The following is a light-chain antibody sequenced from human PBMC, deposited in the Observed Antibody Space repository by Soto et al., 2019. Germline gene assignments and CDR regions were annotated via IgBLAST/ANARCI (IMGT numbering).Light chain of an antibody. CDR3: AAWDDCLNGYV. V-gene: IGLV1-44*01. J-gene: IGLJ1*01. CDR2: ANN. Sequence: QSVLTQPPSASGTPGQRVTISCSGSSSNIGSNTVNWYQQLPGTAPKLLIHANNQRPSGVPDRFSGSKSGTSASLAISWLRSEEADYYCAAWDDCLNGYVFGTGTKLTVL. CDR1: SSNIGSNT.